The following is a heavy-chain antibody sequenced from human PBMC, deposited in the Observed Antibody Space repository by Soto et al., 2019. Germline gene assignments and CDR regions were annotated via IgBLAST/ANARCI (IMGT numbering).Heavy chain of an antibody. J-gene: IGHJ6*02. CDR1: GFTLSSYG. CDR3: ARGKFSATYYYYFGMDV. Sequence: GGSLRLSCSASGFTLSSYGMHWVRQAPCKVLEWVAFISYDGSNKYYADSVKGRFTISRDNSKKTLYLQMNSLRAEDTAVYYCARGKFSATYYYYFGMDVWGQGTTVTVSS. D-gene: IGHD2-15*01. V-gene: IGHV3-30*03. CDR2: ISYDGSNK.